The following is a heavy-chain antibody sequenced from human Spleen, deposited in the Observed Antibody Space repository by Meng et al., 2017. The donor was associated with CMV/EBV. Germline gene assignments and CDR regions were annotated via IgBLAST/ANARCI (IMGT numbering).Heavy chain of an antibody. J-gene: IGHJ5*02. CDR3: ASITIFGVDP. CDR2: INHSGST. D-gene: IGHD3-3*01. V-gene: IGHV4-34*01. Sequence: SLTCAVYGGSFSGYYWSWIRQPPRKGLEWIGEINHSGSTNYNPSLKSRVTISVDTSKNQFSLKLSSVTATDTAVYYCASITIFGVDPWGQGTLVTVSS. CDR1: GGSFSGYY.